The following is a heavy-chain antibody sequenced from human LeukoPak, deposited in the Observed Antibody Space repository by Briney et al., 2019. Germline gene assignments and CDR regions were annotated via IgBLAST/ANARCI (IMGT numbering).Heavy chain of an antibody. D-gene: IGHD3-22*01. CDR1: GFTFSDYY. Sequence: GGSLRLSCAASGFTFSDYYMSWIRQAPGKGMEWVSYISSSGDTIYYADSVKGRFTISRDNAKNSLYLQMNSLTAEDTAVYYCARRVVIKGIDYWGQGTLVTVSS. J-gene: IGHJ4*02. CDR3: ARRVVIKGIDY. CDR2: ISSSGDTI. V-gene: IGHV3-11*01.